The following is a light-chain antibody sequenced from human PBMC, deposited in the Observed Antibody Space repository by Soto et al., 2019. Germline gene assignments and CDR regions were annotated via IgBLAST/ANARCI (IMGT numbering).Light chain of an antibody. CDR1: HNIDTF. V-gene: IGKV1-39*01. J-gene: IGKJ3*01. CDR2: AAS. CDR3: QQCYSSPT. Sequence: DIQITQSPSSLSASVGDRVTITCRASHNIDTFLNWYQQEPGKAPKLLIYAASILQGGVPSRFSASGSGTDFTLTISSLQPEDVATYFCQQCYSSPTFGPGTKVDLK.